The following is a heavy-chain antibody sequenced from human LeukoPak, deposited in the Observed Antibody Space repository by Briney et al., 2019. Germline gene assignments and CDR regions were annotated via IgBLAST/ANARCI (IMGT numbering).Heavy chain of an antibody. CDR3: ARLDCSSTSCSDY. V-gene: IGHV3-21*01. CDR1: GFTFSSYS. Sequence: GGSLRLSCAASGFTFSSYSMNWVRQAPGKGLEWVSSISSNSSYIYYADSVKGRFTISRDNAKNSLYLQMNSLRAEDTAVYYCARLDCSSTSCSDYWGQGTLVTVSS. CDR2: ISSNSSYI. D-gene: IGHD2-2*01. J-gene: IGHJ4*02.